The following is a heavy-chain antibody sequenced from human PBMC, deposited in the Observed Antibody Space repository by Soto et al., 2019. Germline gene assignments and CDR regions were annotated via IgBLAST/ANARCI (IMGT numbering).Heavy chain of an antibody. J-gene: IGHJ6*02. CDR1: GYTFTSYY. CDR2: INPSGGST. CDR3: AIVGYSSSWSSMYYYYGMDV. Sequence: ASVKVSCKASGYTFTSYYMHWVRQAPGQGLEWMGIINPSGGSTSYAQKFQGRVTMTRDTSTSTVYMELSSLRSEDTAVYYCAIVGYSSSWSSMYYYYGMDVWGQGTTVTVSS. V-gene: IGHV1-46*03. D-gene: IGHD6-13*01.